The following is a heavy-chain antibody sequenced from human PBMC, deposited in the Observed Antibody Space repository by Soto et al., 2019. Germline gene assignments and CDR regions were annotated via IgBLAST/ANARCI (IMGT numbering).Heavy chain of an antibody. CDR3: ARRIYSRGYGMDV. CDR2: IYYSGST. Sequence: QLQLQESGPGLVKPSETLSLTCTVSGGSISSTSYYWGWIRQPPGKGLEWIGSIYYSGSTYYNPSLKSRVTISVDTSKNQFSLKLSSVTAADTAVYYCARRIYSRGYGMDVWGQGTTVTVSS. V-gene: IGHV4-39*01. CDR1: GGSISSTSYY. D-gene: IGHD6-13*01. J-gene: IGHJ6*02.